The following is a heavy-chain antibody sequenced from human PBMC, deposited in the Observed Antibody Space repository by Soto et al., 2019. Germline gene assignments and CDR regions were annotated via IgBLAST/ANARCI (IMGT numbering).Heavy chain of an antibody. CDR1: GFTFGDYA. CDR2: IRSKAYGGTT. V-gene: IGHV3-49*04. D-gene: IGHD5-18*01. Sequence: PGGSLRLSCTASGFTFGDYAMSWVRQAPGKGLEWVGFIRSKAYGGTTEYAASVKGRFTISRDNAKNSLYLQMNSLRAEDTAVYYCASGGGYRPYYYYGMDVWGQGTTVTVSS. J-gene: IGHJ6*02. CDR3: ASGGGYRPYYYYGMDV.